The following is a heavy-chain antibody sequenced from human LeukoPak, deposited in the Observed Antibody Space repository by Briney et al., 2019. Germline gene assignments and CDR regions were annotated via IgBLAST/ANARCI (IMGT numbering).Heavy chain of an antibody. CDR2: ISSSSSYI. Sequence: PGGSLRLSCAASGFTFSSYSMNWVRQAPGRGLEWVSSISSSSSYIYYADSVKGRLTISRDNAKNSLYLQMNSLRAEDTAVYYCARDLGGAFDIWGQGTMVTVSS. D-gene: IGHD3-16*01. CDR3: ARDLGGAFDI. V-gene: IGHV3-21*01. J-gene: IGHJ3*02. CDR1: GFTFSSYS.